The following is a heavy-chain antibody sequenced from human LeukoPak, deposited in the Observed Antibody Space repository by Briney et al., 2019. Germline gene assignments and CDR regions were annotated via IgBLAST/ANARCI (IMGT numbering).Heavy chain of an antibody. J-gene: IGHJ6*03. V-gene: IGHV4-34*01. Sequence: SETLSLTCAVYGGSFSGYYWSWIRQPPGKGLEWIGEINHSGSTNYNPSLKSRVTISVDTSKNQFSLKLSSVTAADTAVYYCARGLGNYYDSSGYYHYYYYYYYMDVWGKGTTVTVSS. CDR2: INHSGST. D-gene: IGHD3-22*01. CDR3: ARGLGNYYDSSGYYHYYYYYYYMDV. CDR1: GGSFSGYY.